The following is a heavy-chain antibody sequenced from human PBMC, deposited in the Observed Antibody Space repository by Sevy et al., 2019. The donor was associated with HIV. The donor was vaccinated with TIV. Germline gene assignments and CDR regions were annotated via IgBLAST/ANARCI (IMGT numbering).Heavy chain of an antibody. CDR2: ISWNSRSI. CDR1: GFTFDDYA. Sequence: GGSLRLSCAASGFTFDDYAMHWVRQAPGKGLEWVSGISWNSRSIGYAASVKGGFTVSRVNAKNSLYLQMNSQRAEENALYYCVKDLSSPPYIFFYGMDVLGQGTTATVSS. D-gene: IGHD3-9*01. CDR3: VKDLSSPPYIFFYGMDV. V-gene: IGHV3-9*01. J-gene: IGHJ6*02.